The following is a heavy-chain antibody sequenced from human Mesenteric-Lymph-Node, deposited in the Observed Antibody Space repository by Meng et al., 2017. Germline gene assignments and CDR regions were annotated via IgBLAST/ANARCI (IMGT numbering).Heavy chain of an antibody. J-gene: IGHJ4*02. V-gene: IGHV3-23*01. D-gene: IGHD1-26*01. Sequence: EVQLLESGGGLVQPGGSLRLSCTASGFTLSNYAMTWVRQAPGKGLEWTSSISGSDGSTYYADSVKGRFTISRDNSKNTLYLQMNSLRAEDTALYYCAKGLRGTYDYWGQGTLVTVSS. CDR1: GFTLSNYA. CDR2: ISGSDGST. CDR3: AKGLRGTYDY.